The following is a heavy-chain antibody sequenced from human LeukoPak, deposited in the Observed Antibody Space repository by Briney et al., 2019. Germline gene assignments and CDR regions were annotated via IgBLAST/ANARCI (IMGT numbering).Heavy chain of an antibody. J-gene: IGHJ4*02. CDR1: GGSISSYY. CDR3: ARRTTGTGPFDY. D-gene: IGHD1-1*01. V-gene: IGHV4-59*08. Sequence: SETLSLTCTVSGGSISSYYWSWIRQPPGKGLEWIAYIYYRGSTNYNPSLKSQVTISVDTSKNQFSLKLSSVTAADTAVYYCARRTTGTGPFDYWGQGTLVTVSS. CDR2: IYYRGST.